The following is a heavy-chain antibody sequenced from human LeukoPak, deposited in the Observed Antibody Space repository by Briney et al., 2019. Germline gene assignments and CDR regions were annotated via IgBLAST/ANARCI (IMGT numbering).Heavy chain of an antibody. CDR1: GYTFTDHY. D-gene: IGHD2-8*02. CDR3: VREESGGYFDY. V-gene: IGHV1-46*01. J-gene: IGHJ4*02. Sequence: ASVTVSCKASGYTFTDHYMHWVRQAPGRGLEWMGIISPSGGNTNYARKFQGRVTVTRDTSTSTVYMELSSLRSEDTGVYYCVREESGGYFDYWGQGTVVTVSS. CDR2: ISPSGGNT.